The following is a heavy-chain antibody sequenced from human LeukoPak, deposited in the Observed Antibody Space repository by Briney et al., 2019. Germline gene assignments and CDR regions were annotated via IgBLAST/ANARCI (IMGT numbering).Heavy chain of an antibody. Sequence: GGSLRLSCAASGFTFSSYSMNWVRQAPGKGLEWVSYISSSSSTIYYADSVKGRFTISRDNAKNSLYLQMNSLRAEDTAVHYCARGTIRFLEWLLQEVDYWGQGTLVTVSS. V-gene: IGHV3-48*01. CDR1: GFTFSSYS. CDR2: ISSSSSTI. CDR3: ARGTIRFLEWLLQEVDY. D-gene: IGHD3-3*01. J-gene: IGHJ4*02.